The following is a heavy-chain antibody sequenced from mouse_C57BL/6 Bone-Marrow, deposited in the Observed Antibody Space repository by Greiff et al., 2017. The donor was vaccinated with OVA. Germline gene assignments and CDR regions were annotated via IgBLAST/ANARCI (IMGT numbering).Heavy chain of an antibody. J-gene: IGHJ4*01. CDR3: ARRGSPYAMDY. CDR2: IYPGDGDT. V-gene: IGHV1-80*01. Sequence: QVHVKQSGAELVKPGASVKISCKASGYAFSSYWMNWVKQRPGKGLEWIGQIYPGDGDTNYNGKFKGKDTLTADKSSSTAYMQLSSLTSEDSAVYFCARRGSPYAMDYWGQGTSVTVSS. CDR1: GYAFSSYW.